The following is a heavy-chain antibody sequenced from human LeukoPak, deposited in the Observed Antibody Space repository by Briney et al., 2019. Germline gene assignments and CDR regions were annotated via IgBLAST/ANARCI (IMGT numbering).Heavy chain of an antibody. CDR2: ISWNGGSI. CDR3: ARDLGYCTNGVCHTRFDY. D-gene: IGHD2-8*01. CDR1: GFTFGDYA. V-gene: IGHV3-9*01. Sequence: PGGSLRLSCAASGFTFGDYAMHWVRQAPGKGLEWVSGISWNGGSIDYADSVKGRFTISRDNAKNSLYLQMNSLRAEDTAVYYCARDLGYCTNGVCHTRFDYWGQGTLVAVSS. J-gene: IGHJ4*02.